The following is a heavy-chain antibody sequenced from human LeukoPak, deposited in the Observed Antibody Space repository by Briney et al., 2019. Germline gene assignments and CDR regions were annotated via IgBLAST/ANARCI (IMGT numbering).Heavy chain of an antibody. J-gene: IGHJ4*02. D-gene: IGHD3-16*02. CDR1: GGSFSGYY. Sequence: PSETLSLTCAVYGGSFSGYYWSWIRQPPGKGPEWIGEINHSGSTNYNPSLKSRVTISVDTSKNQFSLKLSSVTAADTAVYYCARLQHDYVWGSYRYTGGTYFDYWGQGTLVTVSS. V-gene: IGHV4-34*01. CDR3: ARLQHDYVWGSYRYTGGTYFDY. CDR2: INHSGST.